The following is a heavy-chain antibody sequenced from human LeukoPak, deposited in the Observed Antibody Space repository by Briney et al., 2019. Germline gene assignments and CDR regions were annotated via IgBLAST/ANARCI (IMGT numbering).Heavy chain of an antibody. D-gene: IGHD3-16*02. CDR2: IYYSGST. V-gene: IGHV4-31*03. CDR3: ARVRNYDYVRGSYRTLDAFDI. Sequence: SETLSLTCTVSGGSISSGGYYWSWIRQHPGKGLEWIGYIYYSGSTYYNPSLKSRVTISVDTSKNQFSLKLSSVTAADTAVYYCARVRNYDYVRGSYRTLDAFDIWGQGTRVTVSS. CDR1: GGSISSGGYY. J-gene: IGHJ3*02.